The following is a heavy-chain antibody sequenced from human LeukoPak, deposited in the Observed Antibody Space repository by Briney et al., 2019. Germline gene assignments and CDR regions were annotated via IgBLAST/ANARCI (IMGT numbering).Heavy chain of an antibody. D-gene: IGHD3-16*02. CDR3: ARAPTWGAWGTYRYDFDY. CDR1: GHTFTNND. J-gene: IGHJ4*02. CDR2: MNPNSGNT. V-gene: IGHV1-8*03. Sequence: ASVKVSCKASGHTFTNNDINWVRRASGQGLEWMGWMNPNSGNTGYAQKFQGRVTINRNTSTSTAYMELSSLRSEDTAVYYCARAPTWGAWGTYRYDFDYWGQGTLVTVSS.